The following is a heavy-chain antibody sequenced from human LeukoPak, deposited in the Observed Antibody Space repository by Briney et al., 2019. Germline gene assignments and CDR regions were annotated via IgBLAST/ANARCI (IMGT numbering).Heavy chain of an antibody. CDR3: ASSLVVVPAARAFDY. Sequence: PSETLSLTCTVSGGSISSSSYYWGWIRQPPGKGLEWIGSIYYSGSTYYNPSLKSRVTISVDTSKNQFSLKLSSVTAADTAVYYCASSLVVVPAARAFDYWGQGTLVTVSS. J-gene: IGHJ4*02. CDR2: IYYSGST. D-gene: IGHD2-2*01. V-gene: IGHV4-39*07. CDR1: GGSISSSSYY.